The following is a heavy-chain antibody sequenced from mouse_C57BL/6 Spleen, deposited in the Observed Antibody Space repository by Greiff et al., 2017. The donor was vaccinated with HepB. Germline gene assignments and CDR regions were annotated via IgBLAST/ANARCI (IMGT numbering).Heavy chain of an antibody. Sequence: DVMLVDSEGGLVQPGSSMKLSCTASGFTFSDYYMAWVRQVPEKGLEWVANINYDGSSTYYLDSLKSRFIISRDNAKNILYLQMSSLKSEDTATYYCARDLGGNWYFDVWGTGTTVTVSS. CDR3: ARDLGGNWYFDV. J-gene: IGHJ1*03. CDR1: GFTFSDYY. D-gene: IGHD1-1*02. CDR2: INYDGSST. V-gene: IGHV5-16*01.